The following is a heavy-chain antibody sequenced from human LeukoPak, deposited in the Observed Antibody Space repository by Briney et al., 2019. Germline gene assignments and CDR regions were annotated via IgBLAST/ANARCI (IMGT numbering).Heavy chain of an antibody. CDR1: GGSISSYY. CDR2: IYYSGST. Sequence: PSETLSLTCTVSGGSISSYYWSWIRQPPGKGLEWIGYIYYSGSTNYNPSLKSRVTISVDTSKNQFSLKLSSVTAADTAVYYCARHQEVAGPRHFDYWGQGTLVTVSS. D-gene: IGHD6-19*01. V-gene: IGHV4-59*08. J-gene: IGHJ4*02. CDR3: ARHQEVAGPRHFDY.